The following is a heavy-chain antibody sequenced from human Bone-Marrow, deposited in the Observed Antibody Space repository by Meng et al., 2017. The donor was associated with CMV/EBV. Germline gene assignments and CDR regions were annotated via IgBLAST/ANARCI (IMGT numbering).Heavy chain of an antibody. CDR1: GGTFSSYA. V-gene: IGHV1-69*10. CDR2: IIPILGIA. J-gene: IGHJ4*02. D-gene: IGHD3-22*01. Sequence: SVKVSCKASGGTFSSYAISWVRQAPGQGLEWMGGIIPILGIANYAQKFQGRVTITADKSTSTAYMELSSLRSEDTAVYFCTRGYSDSGGKRLDYWGQGTLVTVSS. CDR3: TRGYSDSGGKRLDY.